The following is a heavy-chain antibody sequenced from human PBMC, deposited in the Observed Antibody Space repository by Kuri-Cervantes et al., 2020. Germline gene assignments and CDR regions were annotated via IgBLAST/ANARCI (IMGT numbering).Heavy chain of an antibody. CDR1: GFTFDDYA. CDR2: ISWNSGSI. V-gene: IGHV3-9*01. D-gene: IGHD5-24*01. CDR3: AKDMSRDGYNFHWYFDL. J-gene: IGHJ2*01. Sequence: LSLTCAASGFTFDDYAMHWVRQAPGKGLEWVSGISWNSGSIGYADSVKGRFTISRDNAKNSLYLQMNSLRAEDTALYYCAKDMSRDGYNFHWYFDLWGRGTLVTVSS.